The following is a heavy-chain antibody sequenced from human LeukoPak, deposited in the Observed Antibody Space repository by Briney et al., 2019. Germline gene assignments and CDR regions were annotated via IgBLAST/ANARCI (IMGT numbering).Heavy chain of an antibody. CDR2: INPNSGAT. J-gene: IGHJ4*02. D-gene: IGHD6-13*01. CDR3: ARALSSWLFDY. Sequence: GASVKVSCKASGYTFTGYYLHWVRQAPGQGLGWMGWINPNSGATYFTQKFQGRVTFTRDTSISTAYMELSSLSSDDTAVFYCARALSSWLFDYWGQGTLVTVSS. V-gene: IGHV1-2*02. CDR1: GYTFTGYY.